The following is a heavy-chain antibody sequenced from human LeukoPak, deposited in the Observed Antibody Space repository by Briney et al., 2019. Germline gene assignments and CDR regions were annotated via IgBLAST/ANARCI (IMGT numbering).Heavy chain of an antibody. D-gene: IGHD6-19*01. J-gene: IGHJ4*02. CDR2: MNPNSGNT. V-gene: IGHV1-8*01. Sequence: ASVKVSCKTSGYTFTSYDINWVRQATGQGLEWMGGMNPNSGNTGYTQKFQGRVTMTRNTSISTAYMELSSLRSEDTAVYYCARSLAVAGPWVDYWGQGTLVTVSS. CDR3: ARSLAVAGPWVDY. CDR1: GYTFTSYD.